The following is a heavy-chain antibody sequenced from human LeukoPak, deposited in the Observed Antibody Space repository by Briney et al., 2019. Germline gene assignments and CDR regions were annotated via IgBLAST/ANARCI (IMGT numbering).Heavy chain of an antibody. CDR1: GFTFSSYE. Sequence: HPGGSLKLSCAASGFTFSSYEMNWVRQAPGKGLEWVSYISSSGSTIYYADSVKGRFTISRDNAKNSLYLQMNNLRAEDTAIYYCATDSYVSGSYYRLFYWGQGTLVTVSS. J-gene: IGHJ4*02. D-gene: IGHD3-10*01. CDR2: ISSSGSTI. V-gene: IGHV3-48*03. CDR3: ATDSYVSGSYYRLFY.